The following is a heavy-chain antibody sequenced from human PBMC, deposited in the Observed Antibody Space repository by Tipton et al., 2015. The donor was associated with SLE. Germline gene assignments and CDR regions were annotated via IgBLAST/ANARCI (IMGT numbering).Heavy chain of an antibody. D-gene: IGHD3-9*01. J-gene: IGHJ6*02. Sequence: QSGAEVKKPGASVKVSCKASGYTFTSYGISWVRQAPGQGLEWMGWISAYNGNTNYAQKLQGRVTMTTDTSTSTAYMELRSLRSDDTAVYYCASRILTGRYYYYGMDVWGQGTTVTVSS. V-gene: IGHV1-18*01. CDR3: ASRILTGRYYYYGMDV. CDR1: GYTFTSYG. CDR2: ISAYNGNT.